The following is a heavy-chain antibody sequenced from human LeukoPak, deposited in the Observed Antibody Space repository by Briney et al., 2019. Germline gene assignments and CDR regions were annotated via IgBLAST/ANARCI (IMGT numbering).Heavy chain of an antibody. CDR2: IRSKANSYAT. D-gene: IGHD3-22*01. CDR3: TRHSYYDSSGTR. V-gene: IGHV3-73*01. J-gene: IGHJ4*02. CDR1: GFTFSGSA. Sequence: PGGSLKLSCAASGFTFSGSAMHWVRQASGKGLEWVGRIRSKANSYATAYAASVKGRFTISRDDSKNTAYLQMNSLETEDTAVYYCTRHSYYDSSGTRWGQGTLVTVSS.